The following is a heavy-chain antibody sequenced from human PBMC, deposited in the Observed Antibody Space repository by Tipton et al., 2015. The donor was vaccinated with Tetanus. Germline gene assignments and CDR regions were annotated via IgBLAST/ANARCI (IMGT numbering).Heavy chain of an antibody. CDR1: GGSISSGGYS. CDR3: ARVGYYDSSGYSRDYFDY. V-gene: IGHV4-30-2*01. J-gene: IGHJ4*02. Sequence: TLSLTCAVSGGSISSGGYSWSWIRQPPGKGLEWIGYIYHSGGTYYNPSLKSRVTISVDRSKNQFSLKLSSVTAADTAVYYCARVGYYDSSGYSRDYFDYWGQGTLVTVSS. D-gene: IGHD3-22*01. CDR2: IYHSGGT.